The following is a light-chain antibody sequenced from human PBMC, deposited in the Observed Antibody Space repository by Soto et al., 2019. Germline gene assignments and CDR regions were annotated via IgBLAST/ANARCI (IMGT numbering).Light chain of an antibody. CDR1: SSNIGNFY. CDR2: TNN. J-gene: IGLJ7*01. Sequence: QSVLTQPPSASGTPGQRVTISCSGSSSNIGNFYVYWYQQLPGTAPKLLIYTNNQRPLGVPDRFSGSKSGTSASLAISGLRSEDEADYYCAAWDDSLSGPGVFGGGTKLTVL. V-gene: IGLV1-47*01. CDR3: AAWDDSLSGPGV.